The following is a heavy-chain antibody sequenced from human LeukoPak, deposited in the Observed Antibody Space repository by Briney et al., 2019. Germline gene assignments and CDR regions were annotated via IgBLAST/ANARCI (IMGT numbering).Heavy chain of an antibody. CDR1: GYTFTGYY. CDR2: IDPNSGGT. J-gene: IGHJ6*03. CDR3: ARGGLPHFYYYMDV. V-gene: IGHV1-2*02. Sequence: GASVKVSCKASGYTFTGYYMHWVRQAPGQGLEWMGWIDPNSGGTNYAQKFQGRVTMTRDTSISTAYMELSRLRSDDTAVYYCARGGLPHFYYYMDVWGKGTTVTISS.